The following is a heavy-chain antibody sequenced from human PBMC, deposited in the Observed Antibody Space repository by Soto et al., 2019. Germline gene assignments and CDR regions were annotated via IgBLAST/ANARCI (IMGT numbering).Heavy chain of an antibody. V-gene: IGHV3-23*01. CDR3: AKDHEASIYGSGLFDP. CDR1: GFTFSSYA. J-gene: IGHJ5*02. Sequence: PGGSLRLSCAASGFTFSSYAMSWVRQAPGKGLEWVSAISGSGGGTYYADSVKGRFTISRDNSKNTLYLQMNSLRAEDTAVYYCAKDHEASIYGSGLFDPWGQGTLVTLSS. CDR2: ISGSGGGT. D-gene: IGHD3-10*01.